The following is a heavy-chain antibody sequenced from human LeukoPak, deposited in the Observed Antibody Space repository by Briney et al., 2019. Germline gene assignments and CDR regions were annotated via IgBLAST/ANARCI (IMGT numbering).Heavy chain of an antibody. D-gene: IGHD5-24*01. Sequence: ESLKISCKGSGYRFTSYWIGWVRQMPGKGLEWMGIIYPVYSDTRYSPSFQGQVTISADTSVSTAYLQWSSLTASDTAMYYCARHRDGYNPYYYYGMDVWGQGTTVTVS. V-gene: IGHV5-51*01. CDR1: GYRFTSYW. CDR3: ARHRDGYNPYYYYGMDV. J-gene: IGHJ6*02. CDR2: IYPVYSDT.